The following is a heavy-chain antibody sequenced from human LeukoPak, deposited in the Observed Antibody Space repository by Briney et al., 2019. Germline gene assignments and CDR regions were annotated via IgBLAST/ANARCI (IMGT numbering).Heavy chain of an antibody. CDR2: ISSSSTI. D-gene: IGHD1-26*01. Sequence: GGSLRLSCAASGFTFSSYSMNWVRQAPGKGLEWVSYISSSSTIYYADSVKGRFTISRDSATNSLYLQMNSLRAEDTAVYYCARDYYGSYAIDYWGQGTLVTVSS. V-gene: IGHV3-48*04. J-gene: IGHJ4*02. CDR1: GFTFSSYS. CDR3: ARDYYGSYAIDY.